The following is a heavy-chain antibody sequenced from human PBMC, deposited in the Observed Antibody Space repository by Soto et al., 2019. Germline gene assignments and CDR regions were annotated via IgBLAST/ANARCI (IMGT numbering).Heavy chain of an antibody. V-gene: IGHV3-23*01. CDR1: GFTFDAYA. CDR2: ITGSGGST. D-gene: IGHD2-2*01. J-gene: IGHJ6*02. Sequence: EVQLLESGGGLVQPGGSLRLSCAASGFTFDAYAMSWVRQAPGKGLEWVSAITGSGGSTYYADSVKGRFTISRDNSKNTLYLQMTSLRAEDTAVYYCAKGVSRGYYHYGMDVWGQGTTVTVSS. CDR3: AKGVSRGYYHYGMDV.